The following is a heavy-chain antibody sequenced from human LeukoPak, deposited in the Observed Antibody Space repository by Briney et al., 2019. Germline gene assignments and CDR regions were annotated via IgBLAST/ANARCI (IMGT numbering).Heavy chain of an antibody. V-gene: IGHV1-46*01. CDR1: GYTFTRYY. CDR2: INPRGGST. Sequence: ASVKVSCKASGYTFTRYYMHWVRQAPGQGLEWLGIINPRGGSTYYAQKFQGRVTMTRDMSTSTVYMELSSLKSEDTAVYYCARGEDAQQPDYWGQGTLVTVSS. J-gene: IGHJ4*02. D-gene: IGHD6-13*01. CDR3: ARGEDAQQPDY.